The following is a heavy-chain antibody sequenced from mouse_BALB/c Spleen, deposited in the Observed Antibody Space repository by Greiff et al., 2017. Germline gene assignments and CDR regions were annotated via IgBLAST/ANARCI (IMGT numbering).Heavy chain of an antibody. V-gene: IGHV3-2*02. D-gene: IGHD1-1*01. CDR2: ISYSGST. CDR1: GYSITSDYA. CDR3: ARRGSSYDFDY. J-gene: IGHJ2*01. Sequence: EVKLLESGPGLVKPSQSLSLTCTVTGYSITSDYAWNWIRQFPGNKLEWMGYISYSGSTSYNPSLKSRISITRDTSKNQFFLQLNSVTTEDTATYYCARRGSSYDFDYWGQGTTLTVSS.